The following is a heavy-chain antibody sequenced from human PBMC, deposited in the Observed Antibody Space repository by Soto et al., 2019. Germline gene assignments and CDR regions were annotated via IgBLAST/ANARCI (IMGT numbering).Heavy chain of an antibody. Sequence: SETLSLTCTVSGGSVSSGSYYWSWIRQPPGKGLEWIGYIYYSGSTNYNPSLKSRVTISVDTSKNQFPLKLSSVTAADTAVYYCARGKLSDYVWGSYRYHFDYWGQGTVVTVSS. D-gene: IGHD3-16*02. CDR2: IYYSGST. V-gene: IGHV4-61*01. CDR1: GGSVSSGSYY. J-gene: IGHJ4*02. CDR3: ARGKLSDYVWGSYRYHFDY.